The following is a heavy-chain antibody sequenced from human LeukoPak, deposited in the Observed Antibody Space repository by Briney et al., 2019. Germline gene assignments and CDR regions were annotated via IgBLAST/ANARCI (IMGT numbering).Heavy chain of an antibody. V-gene: IGHV3-9*01. CDR3: AKDTFITTVTNPPDY. D-gene: IGHD4-17*01. CDR1: GFTFDDYA. J-gene: IGHJ4*02. CDR2: ISWNSGSI. Sequence: GGSLRLSCAASGFTFDDYAMHWVRQAPGKGLEWVSGISWNSGSIGYADSVKGRFTISRDNAKNSLYLQMNGLRTEDTALYYCAKDTFITTVTNPPDYWGQGTLVTVSS.